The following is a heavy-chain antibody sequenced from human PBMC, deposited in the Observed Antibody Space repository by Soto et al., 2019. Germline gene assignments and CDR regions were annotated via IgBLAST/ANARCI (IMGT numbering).Heavy chain of an antibody. CDR3: ARGPPPTYYYGSGTLDY. CDR2: INPNSGGT. D-gene: IGHD3-10*01. CDR1: GYTFTSYY. V-gene: IGHV1-2*04. J-gene: IGHJ4*02. Sequence: ASVKVSCKASGYTFTSYYMHWVRQAPGQGLEWMGWINPNSGGTNYAQKFQGWVTMTRDTSISTAYMELSRLRSDDTAVYYCARGPPPTYYYGSGTLDYWGQGTLVTVSS.